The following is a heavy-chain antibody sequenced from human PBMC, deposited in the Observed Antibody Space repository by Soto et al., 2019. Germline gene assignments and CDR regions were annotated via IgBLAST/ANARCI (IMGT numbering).Heavy chain of an antibody. D-gene: IGHD3-10*01. J-gene: IGHJ4*02. CDR2: INHSGST. CDR3: ARGSTRYYYGSGSYLFDY. CDR1: GGSFSGYY. Sequence: QVQLQQWGAGLLKPSETLSLTCAVYGGSFSGYYWSWIRQPPGKGLEWIGEINHSGSTNYNPSLKSRVTISVDTSKNQFSLKLSSVTAADTAVYYCARGSTRYYYGSGSYLFDYWGQGTLVTVSS. V-gene: IGHV4-34*01.